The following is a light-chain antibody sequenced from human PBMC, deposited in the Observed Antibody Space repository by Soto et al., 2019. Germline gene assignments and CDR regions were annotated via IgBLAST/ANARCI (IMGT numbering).Light chain of an antibody. CDR3: QQLNSYPRT. Sequence: IQLTQSPSSLSASVGDRVTITCRASQGISSYLAWYQQKPGKAPKLLIYAASTLQSGVPSRFSGSGSGTDFTLTISSLQHEDFAPYYCQQLNSYPRTFGQGTKVEIK. CDR2: AAS. V-gene: IGKV1-9*01. J-gene: IGKJ1*01. CDR1: QGISSY.